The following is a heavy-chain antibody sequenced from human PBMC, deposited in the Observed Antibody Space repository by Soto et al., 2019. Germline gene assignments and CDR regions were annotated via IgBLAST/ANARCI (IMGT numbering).Heavy chain of an antibody. CDR1: GFTFITYW. V-gene: IGHV3-7*03. D-gene: IGHD6-19*01. Sequence: GSLRLSCAASGFTFITYWMIFCRQSPWKGLEWVANINGDGSEKYYVDSVKGRFTISRDNAKNSLYLQMNSLRAEDTAMYYCTRTLSVAGPDYWGQGTLVTVSS. CDR2: INGDGSEK. J-gene: IGHJ4*02. CDR3: TRTLSVAGPDY.